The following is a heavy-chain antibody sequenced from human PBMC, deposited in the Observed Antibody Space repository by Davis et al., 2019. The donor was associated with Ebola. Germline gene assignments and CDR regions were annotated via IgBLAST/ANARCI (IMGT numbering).Heavy chain of an antibody. D-gene: IGHD3-10*01. Sequence: SETLSLTCTVSGGSISSYYWSWIRQPPGKGLEWIGYIYYSGSTNYNPSLKSRVTISVDTSKNQFSLKLSSVTAADTAVYYCASGRYGSGSYYWYYWGQGTLVTVSS. V-gene: IGHV4-59*01. CDR2: IYYSGST. CDR1: GGSISSYY. J-gene: IGHJ4*02. CDR3: ASGRYGSGSYYWYY.